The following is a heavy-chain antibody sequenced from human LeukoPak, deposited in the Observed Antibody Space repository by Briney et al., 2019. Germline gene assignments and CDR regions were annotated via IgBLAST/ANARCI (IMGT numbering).Heavy chain of an antibody. V-gene: IGHV3-7*01. Sequence: PGGSLRLSCAASGFIFTDYWMYWVRQAPGRGLAWVANIKEDGSEKNYVDSVKGRFTISRDNAKNSVYLQMNSLRAEDTAVYFCARDRQYGDLDYWGQGTLVTVSS. CDR3: ARDRQYGDLDY. CDR2: IKEDGSEK. CDR1: GFIFTDYW. D-gene: IGHD4-17*01. J-gene: IGHJ4*02.